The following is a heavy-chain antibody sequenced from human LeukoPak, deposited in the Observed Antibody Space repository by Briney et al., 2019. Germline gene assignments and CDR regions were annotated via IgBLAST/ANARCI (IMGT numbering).Heavy chain of an antibody. J-gene: IGHJ6*03. Sequence: ASVKVSCKASGGTFSSYAISWVRQAPGQGLEWMGGIIPIFGTANYAQKFQGRVTITADESTSTAYMELSSLRSEDTAVYYCARRDSGYDFRSIAAAGTYYYYYIDVWGKGTTVTVSS. CDR3: ARRDSGYDFRSIAAAGTYYYYYIDV. CDR2: IIPIFGTA. V-gene: IGHV1-69*13. CDR1: GGTFSSYA. D-gene: IGHD6-13*01.